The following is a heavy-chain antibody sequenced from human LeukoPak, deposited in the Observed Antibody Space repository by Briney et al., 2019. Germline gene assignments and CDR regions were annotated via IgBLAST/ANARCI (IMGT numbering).Heavy chain of an antibody. V-gene: IGHV1-2*02. CDR3: ARDHCTRNSCYEDLYYGMDV. CDR2: INPNSGGT. Sequence: GASVKVSCKASGYTFTGYYMHWVRQAPGQGLEWMGWINPNSGGTNYAQKFQGRVTMTRDTSISTAYMELSRLRSDDTAMYYCARDHCTRNSCYEDLYYGMDVWGQGTTVTVSS. D-gene: IGHD2-2*01. J-gene: IGHJ6*02. CDR1: GYTFTGYY.